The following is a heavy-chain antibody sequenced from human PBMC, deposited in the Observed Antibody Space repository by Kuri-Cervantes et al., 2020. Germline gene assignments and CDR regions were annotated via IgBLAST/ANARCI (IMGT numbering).Heavy chain of an antibody. D-gene: IGHD2-21*01. CDR3: AAAYGSSMARFEF. V-gene: IGHV1-24*01. CDR2: LDVEDAKK. Sequence: SVKVSCKVPGHTLNEVFIHWVRQGPGKGLEWMGGLDVEDAKKVYAQKFQGRVTMTEDTSTDTAYMDLSSLRSEDTAVYYCAAAYGSSMARFEFWGQGTLVTDSS. J-gene: IGHJ4*02. CDR1: GHTLNEVF.